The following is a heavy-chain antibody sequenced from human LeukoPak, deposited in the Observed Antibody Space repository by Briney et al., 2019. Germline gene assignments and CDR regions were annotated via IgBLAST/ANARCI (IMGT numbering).Heavy chain of an antibody. V-gene: IGHV3-30*02. CDR1: GFTFSSYG. CDR3: AKDWSPASGRGGYFDY. Sequence: PGGSLRLSCAASGFTFSSYGMSWVRQAPGKGLEWVAFIRYDGSNKYYADPVKGRFTISRDNSKNTLYLQMNSLRAEDTAVYYCAKDWSPASGRGGYFDYWGQGTLVTVSS. CDR2: IRYDGSNK. D-gene: IGHD6-13*01. J-gene: IGHJ4*02.